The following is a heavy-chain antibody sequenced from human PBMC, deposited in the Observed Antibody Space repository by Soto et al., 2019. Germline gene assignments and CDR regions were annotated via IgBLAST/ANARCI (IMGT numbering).Heavy chain of an antibody. CDR2: ISWNSGNI. Sequence: EVQLVESGGGLVQPGRSLRLSCAASGFTFDDYAMHWVRQAPGKGLEWVSGISWNSGNIGYADSVKGRFTISRDNAKNSLYLQMNSLRAEDTALYYCAKDLAGTARAGYDYWGQGTLVTVSS. CDR3: AKDLAGTARAGYDY. V-gene: IGHV3-9*01. D-gene: IGHD6-6*01. CDR1: GFTFDDYA. J-gene: IGHJ4*02.